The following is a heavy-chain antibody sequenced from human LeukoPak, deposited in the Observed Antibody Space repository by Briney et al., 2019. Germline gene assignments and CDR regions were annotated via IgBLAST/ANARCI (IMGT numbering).Heavy chain of an antibody. CDR3: ARYAGRSGYYDSSGYQYYFDY. V-gene: IGHV4-31*03. J-gene: IGHJ4*02. Sequence: KPSETLSLTCTVSGGSISSGGYYWSWIRQHPGKGLEWIGYIYYSGSTYYNPSLKSRVTISVDTSKNQFSLKLSSVTAADTAVYYCARYAGRSGYYDSSGYQYYFDYWGQGTLVTVSS. CDR2: IYYSGST. CDR1: GGSISSGGYY. D-gene: IGHD3-22*01.